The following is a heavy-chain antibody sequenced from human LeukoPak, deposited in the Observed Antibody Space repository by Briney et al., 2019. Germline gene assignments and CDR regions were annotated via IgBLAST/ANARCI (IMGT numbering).Heavy chain of an antibody. D-gene: IGHD2/OR15-2a*01. CDR3: VRDWAPASMQAAPFDC. Sequence: GGSLRLSCAASGFTFSSYWMHWVRHAPGKGLVWVSRINSDGSSTSYADSVKGRFTISRDNAKNTLYLQMNSLRLEDTAVYYCVRDWAPASMQAAPFDCWGQGSLVTVSS. V-gene: IGHV3-74*01. CDR2: INSDGSST. J-gene: IGHJ4*02. CDR1: GFTFSSYW.